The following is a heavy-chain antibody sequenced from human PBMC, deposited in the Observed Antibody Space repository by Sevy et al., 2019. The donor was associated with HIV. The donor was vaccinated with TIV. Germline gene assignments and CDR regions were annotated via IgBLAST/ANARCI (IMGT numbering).Heavy chain of an antibody. J-gene: IGHJ4*02. CDR2: ISGSGGST. V-gene: IGHV3-23*01. D-gene: IGHD3-22*01. CDR3: AKDLRGGTMIVVVITSFGY. Sequence: GGSLRLSCAASGFTFSSYAMSWVRQAPGKGLEWVSAISGSGGSTYYAYSVKGRFTISRDNSKNTLYLQINSLRAEDTAVYYCAKDLRGGTMIVVVITSFGYWGQGTLVTVSS. CDR1: GFTFSSYA.